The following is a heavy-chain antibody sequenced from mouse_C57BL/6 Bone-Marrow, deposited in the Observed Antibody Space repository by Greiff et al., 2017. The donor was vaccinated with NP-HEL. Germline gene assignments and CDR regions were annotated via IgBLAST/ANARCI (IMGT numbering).Heavy chain of an antibody. CDR2: IYPGSGST. CDR1: GYTFTSYW. Sequence: VQLQQPGAELVKPGASVKMPCKASGYTFTSYWITWVKQRPGQGLEWIGDIYPGSGSTNYNEKFKSKATLTVDTSSSTAYMQLSSLTSEDSAVYYCARGVSTRAWFAYWGQGTLVTVSA. J-gene: IGHJ3*01. V-gene: IGHV1-55*01. CDR3: ARGVSTRAWFAY.